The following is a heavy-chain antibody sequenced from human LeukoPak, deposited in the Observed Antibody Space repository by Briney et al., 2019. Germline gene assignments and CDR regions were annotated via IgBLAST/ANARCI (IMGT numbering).Heavy chain of an antibody. Sequence: SETLSLTCAVYGGSFSGYYWSWIRQPPGKGLEWIGEINHSGSTNYNPSLKSRVTISVDTSKNQFSLKLSSVTAADTAVYYCARVAASSGYPTPPDYWGQGTLVTVSS. J-gene: IGHJ4*02. CDR1: GGSFSGYY. V-gene: IGHV4-34*01. CDR2: INHSGST. D-gene: IGHD3-22*01. CDR3: ARVAASSGYPTPPDY.